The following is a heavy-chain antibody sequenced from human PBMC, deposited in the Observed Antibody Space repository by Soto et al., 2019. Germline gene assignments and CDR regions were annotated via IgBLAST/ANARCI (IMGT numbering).Heavy chain of an antibody. D-gene: IGHD2-2*01. J-gene: IGHJ5*02. CDR3: ARLNCGSPNCAPLDP. CDR2: IYYSGST. Sequence: PSETLSLTCTVSGGSISDDTYYWGWIRQPPGKGLEWIGSIYYSGSTSYNPSFKSRVTMSVDTSKKQLSLRLSSVTAADTAVYYWARLNCGSPNCAPLDPWGQGTLVT. V-gene: IGHV4-39*01. CDR1: GGSISDDTYY.